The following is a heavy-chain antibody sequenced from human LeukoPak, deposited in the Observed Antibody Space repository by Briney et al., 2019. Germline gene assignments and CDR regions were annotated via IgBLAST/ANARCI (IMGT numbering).Heavy chain of an antibody. V-gene: IGHV1-18*01. J-gene: IGHJ4*02. Sequence: ASVKVSCKASGYTFTSYGISWVRQAPGQGLEWMGWISAFNGNTNYAQKLQGRVTITADKSTSTAYMELSSLRSEDTAVYYCARGKGTHPFSSSWYIEDYWGQGTLVTVSS. D-gene: IGHD6-13*01. CDR2: ISAFNGNT. CDR3: ARGKGTHPFSSSWYIEDY. CDR1: GYTFTSYG.